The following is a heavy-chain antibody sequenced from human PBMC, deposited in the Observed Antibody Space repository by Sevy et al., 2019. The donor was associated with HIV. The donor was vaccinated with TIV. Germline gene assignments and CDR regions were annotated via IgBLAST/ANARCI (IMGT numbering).Heavy chain of an antibody. CDR2: INSDGSST. Sequence: GGSLRLSCAASGFTFSSYWMHWVRQAPGKGLVWVSRINSDGSSTSYADSVKGRFTISRDNAKNTLYLQMNSLRAEDTAVYYCARSGQQLVRRVHYYYYYYYMDVWGKGTTVTVSS. V-gene: IGHV3-74*01. D-gene: IGHD6-13*01. J-gene: IGHJ6*03. CDR3: ARSGQQLVRRVHYYYYYYYMDV. CDR1: GFTFSSYW.